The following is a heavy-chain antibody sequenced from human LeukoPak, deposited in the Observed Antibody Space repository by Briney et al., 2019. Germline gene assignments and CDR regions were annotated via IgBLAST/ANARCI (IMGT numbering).Heavy chain of an antibody. Sequence: GGSLRLSCAASGFTFSSHWMSWVRQAPGKGLEWVAVISYDGSNKYYADSVKGRFTISRDNSKNTLYLQMNSLRAEDTAVYYCARERGQAAENWFDPWGQGTLVTVSS. CDR3: ARERGQAAENWFDP. J-gene: IGHJ5*02. D-gene: IGHD6-25*01. CDR2: ISYDGSNK. V-gene: IGHV3-30-3*01. CDR1: GFTFSSHW.